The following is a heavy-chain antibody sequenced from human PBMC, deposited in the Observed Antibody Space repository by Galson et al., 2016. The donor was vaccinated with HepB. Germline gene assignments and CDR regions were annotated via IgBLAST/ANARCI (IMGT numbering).Heavy chain of an antibody. V-gene: IGHV1-69*10. J-gene: IGHJ5*01. Sequence: SVKVSCKASGGSISNYAISWVRQAPGQGLEWMGRIIPTLGVGNDAQKFQGRVTITADKSTNTAYMELSSLRSEDTAVYYCARGNYYGSTGYFFGWFDSWGQGTLVTVSS. CDR1: GGSISNYA. D-gene: IGHD3-22*01. CDR3: ARGNYYGSTGYFFGWFDS. CDR2: IIPTLGVG.